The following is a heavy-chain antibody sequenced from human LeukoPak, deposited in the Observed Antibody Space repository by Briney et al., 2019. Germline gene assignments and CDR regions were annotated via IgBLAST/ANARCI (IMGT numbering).Heavy chain of an antibody. CDR2: INHSGST. J-gene: IGHJ5*02. CDR3: ARGPVRRRGFIAAATVGFDP. CDR1: GGSFSGYY. Sequence: SETLSLTCAVYGGSFSGYYWSWLRQPPGKGLEWMGEINHSGSTNYNPSLKSRVTISVDTSKNQFSLKLSSVTAADTAVYYCARGPVRRRGFIAAATVGFDPWGQGTLVTVSS. V-gene: IGHV4-34*01. D-gene: IGHD6-13*01.